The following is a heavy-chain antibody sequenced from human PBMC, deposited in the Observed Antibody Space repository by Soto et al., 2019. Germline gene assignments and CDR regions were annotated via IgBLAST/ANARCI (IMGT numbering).Heavy chain of an antibody. J-gene: IGHJ6*02. V-gene: IGHV3-48*03. Sequence: GGSLRLSCAASGFTFSSYEMNWVRQAPGKGLEWVSYISSSGSTIYYADSVKGRFTISRDNAKNSLYLQMNSLRAEDTAVYYCARDRGRVVATVVDYYYGMDVWGQGTTVTVSS. D-gene: IGHD5-12*01. CDR3: ARDRGRVVATVVDYYYGMDV. CDR1: GFTFSSYE. CDR2: ISSSGSTI.